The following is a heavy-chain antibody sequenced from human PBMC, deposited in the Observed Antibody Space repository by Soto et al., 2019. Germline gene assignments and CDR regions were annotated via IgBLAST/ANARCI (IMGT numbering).Heavy chain of an antibody. CDR2: INHSGST. J-gene: IGHJ4*02. Sequence: PSETLSLTCAVYGGSFSGYYWSWIRQPPWKGLEWIGEINHSGSTNYNPSLKSRVAISVDTSKNQFSLKLSSVTAADTAVYYCARGPRSGYCSSTSCYEFDYWGQGTLVTVSS. V-gene: IGHV4-34*01. D-gene: IGHD2-2*01. CDR1: GGSFSGYY. CDR3: ARGPRSGYCSSTSCYEFDY.